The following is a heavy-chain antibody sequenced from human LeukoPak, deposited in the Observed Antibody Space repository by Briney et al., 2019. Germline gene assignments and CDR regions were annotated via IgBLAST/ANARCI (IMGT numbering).Heavy chain of an antibody. CDR1: GYSFTTYW. J-gene: IGHJ3*02. D-gene: IGHD3-10*01. CDR3: ARPPLGDGSGSYFDI. CDR2: IYPGDSDT. V-gene: IGHV5-51*01. Sequence: GESLKISCKGSGYSFTTYWIAWVRQMPGKGLEWMGIIYPGDSDTRYSPSFQGQVTISADKSISTAYLQWSSLKASDTAIYYCARPPLGDGSGSYFDIWGQGTMVTVSS.